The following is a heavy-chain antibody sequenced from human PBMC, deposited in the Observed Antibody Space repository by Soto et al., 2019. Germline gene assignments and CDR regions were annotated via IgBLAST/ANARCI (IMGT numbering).Heavy chain of an antibody. D-gene: IGHD2-2*01. CDR2: IVVGSGNT. CDR1: GFTFTSSA. J-gene: IGHJ6*02. V-gene: IGHV1-58*01. CDR3: AAGVVVVPDGAGGDYYYYGMDV. Sequence: ASVKVSCKACGFTFTSSAVQWVRQARGQRLEWIGWIVVGSGNTNYAQKFQERVTITRDMSTSTAYMELSSLRSEDTAVYYCAAGVVVVPDGAGGDYYYYGMDVWGQGTTVTVSS.